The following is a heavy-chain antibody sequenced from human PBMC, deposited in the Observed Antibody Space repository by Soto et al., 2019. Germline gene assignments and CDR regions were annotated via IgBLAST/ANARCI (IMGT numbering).Heavy chain of an antibody. CDR1: GYTFTSYY. V-gene: IGHV1-46*01. CDR3: ARDRALMLATRRGKFDY. D-gene: IGHD3-16*01. Sequence: QVQLVQSGAEVKKPGASVKVSCKASGYTFTSYYLHWVRQAPGQGLEWMGIINPSGGNTGYAQRFKGRETMTRDTSTLTVYWKLSSLGAEDTAVYYCARDRALMLATRRGKFDYWGQEPMFTVSP. J-gene: IGHJ4*02. CDR2: INPSGGNT.